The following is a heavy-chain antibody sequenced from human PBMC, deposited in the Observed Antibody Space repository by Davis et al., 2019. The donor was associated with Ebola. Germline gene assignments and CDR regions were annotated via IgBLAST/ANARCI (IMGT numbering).Heavy chain of an antibody. Sequence: LRLSCTVPGGSISSGGYYWSWIRQHPGKGLEWIGYIYYSGSTYYNPSLKSRVTISVDTSKNQFSLKLSSVTAADTAVYYCARDGHTIFDYYYGMDVWGQGTTVTVSS. D-gene: IGHD3-3*01. J-gene: IGHJ6*02. CDR1: GGSISSGGYY. CDR3: ARDGHTIFDYYYGMDV. CDR2: IYYSGST. V-gene: IGHV4-31*03.